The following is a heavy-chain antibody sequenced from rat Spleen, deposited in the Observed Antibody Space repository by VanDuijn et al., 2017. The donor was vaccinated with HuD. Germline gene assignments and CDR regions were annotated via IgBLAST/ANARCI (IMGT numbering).Heavy chain of an antibody. CDR2: IDTGSGNT. CDR3: ASPTAPFAY. J-gene: IGHJ3*01. D-gene: IGHD3-1*01. V-gene: IGHV1-43*01. CDR1: GYTFTTYY. Sequence: QIQLQQSGAELAKPGSSVKISCKASGYTFTTYYISWIKQTTGQGLEYIGYIDTGSGNTNYNEKFKGKATLTVDKSSRTAFMHLDSLTPDDSAVYYCASPTAPFAYWGQGTLVTVSS.